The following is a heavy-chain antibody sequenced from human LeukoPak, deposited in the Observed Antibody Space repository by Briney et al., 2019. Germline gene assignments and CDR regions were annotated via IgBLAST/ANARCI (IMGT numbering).Heavy chain of an antibody. CDR3: ATDFYDST. CDR2: IRSNSDGGTI. D-gene: IGHD3-22*01. J-gene: IGHJ5*02. CDR1: GFTFSNAW. V-gene: IGHV3-15*07. Sequence: GGSLRLSCATSGFTFSNAWMNWVRQAPGKGLEWVGRIRSNSDGGTIDYAAPVKGRFTLSRDDSKTTLYLQMNSLQTEDTAVYYCATDFYDSTWGQGTLATVSS.